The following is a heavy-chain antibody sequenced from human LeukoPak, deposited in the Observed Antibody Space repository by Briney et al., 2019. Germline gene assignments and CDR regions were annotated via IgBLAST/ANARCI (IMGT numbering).Heavy chain of an antibody. CDR3: ARAQYQLLFRGYFDY. D-gene: IGHD2-2*01. V-gene: IGHV4-59*08. Sequence: PSETLSLTCTVSGGSISSYYWSWIRQPPGKGLDWIGYIYYSGSTNYNPSLKSRVTISVDTSKNQFSLKLSSVTAADTAVYYCARAQYQLLFRGYFDYWGQGTLVTVSS. CDR1: GGSISSYY. J-gene: IGHJ4*02. CDR2: IYYSGST.